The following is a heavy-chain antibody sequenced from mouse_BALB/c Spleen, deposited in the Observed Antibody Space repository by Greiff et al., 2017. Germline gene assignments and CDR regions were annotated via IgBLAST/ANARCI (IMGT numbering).Heavy chain of an antibody. CDR2: ISSGSSTI. CDR3: EREDYYYGSPLFAY. CDR1: GFTFSSFG. D-gene: IGHD1-1*01. J-gene: IGHJ3*01. V-gene: IGHV5-17*02. Sequence: EVKLVESGGGLVQPGGSRKLSCAASGFTFSSFGMHWVRQAPEKGLEWVAYISSGSSTIYYADTVTGRFTISRDNPKNTLFLQMTSLRSKDTAMYYCEREDYYYGSPLFAYWGQGTLVTVSA.